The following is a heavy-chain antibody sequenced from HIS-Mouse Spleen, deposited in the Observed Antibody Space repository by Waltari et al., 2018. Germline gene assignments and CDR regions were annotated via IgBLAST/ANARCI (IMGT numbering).Heavy chain of an antibody. CDR3: ARVPGDYSGAFDI. CDR2: IYYSGST. D-gene: IGHD4-17*01. Sequence: QLQLQESGPGLVKPSETLSLTCTVSAVSMSGSSYYWGWIRQPPGKGLEWIGSIYYSGSTYYHPSLKSRVTISVDTSKNQFSLKLSSVTAADTAVYYCARVPGDYSGAFDIWGQGTMVTVSS. V-gene: IGHV4-39*07. J-gene: IGHJ3*02. CDR1: AVSMSGSSYY.